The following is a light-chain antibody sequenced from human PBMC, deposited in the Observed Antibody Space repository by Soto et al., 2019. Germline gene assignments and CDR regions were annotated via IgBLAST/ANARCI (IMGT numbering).Light chain of an antibody. Sequence: DKHMTQSPPTLSASVVERVTITCLASQSISSWLAWYQQRPGKAPNLLIYDVSSLGSGVPSRFSGSGSGTEFTLTISSLQPDDFATHYCQQYTNYPWTFGQGTNVEIK. CDR2: DVS. V-gene: IGKV1-5*01. CDR3: QQYTNYPWT. CDR1: QSISSW. J-gene: IGKJ1*01.